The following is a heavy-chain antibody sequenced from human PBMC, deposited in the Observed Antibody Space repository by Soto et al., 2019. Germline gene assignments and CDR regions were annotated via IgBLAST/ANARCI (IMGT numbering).Heavy chain of an antibody. J-gene: IGHJ4*02. CDR2: TYYRSKWYN. Sequence: SQTLSLTSVIPGDSVSSNSAAWNWIRQSPSRGLGWLGRTYYRSKWYNDYAVSVKSRVTINPDTSKNQCYLQLNSVTPGDTAVYYCAREGTPGYYDPAVPPFDYWGQGTLVTVSS. CDR1: GDSVSSNSAA. D-gene: IGHD3-22*01. V-gene: IGHV6-1*01. CDR3: AREGTPGYYDPAVPPFDY.